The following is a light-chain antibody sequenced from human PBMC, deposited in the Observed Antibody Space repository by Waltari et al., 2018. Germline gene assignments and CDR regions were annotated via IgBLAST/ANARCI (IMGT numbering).Light chain of an antibody. CDR3: CSYVGLGTYV. CDR2: EVT. V-gene: IGLV2-23*02. Sequence: QSGLAPPASESRSPGPSITITCTRTLSDVGNYDLVHWYQQRPGKAPRLLIYEVTKRAPGTSDRFSASKSGNTASLSISGLQAQEDEADYYCCSYVGLGTYVFGTGTKVTV. CDR1: LSDVGNYDL. J-gene: IGLJ1*01.